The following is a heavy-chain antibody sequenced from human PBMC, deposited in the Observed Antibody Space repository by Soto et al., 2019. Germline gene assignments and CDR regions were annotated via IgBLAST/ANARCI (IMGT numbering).Heavy chain of an antibody. CDR1: GGTFSSYA. D-gene: IGHD4-17*01. V-gene: IGHV1-69*01. J-gene: IGHJ5*02. Sequence: QVQLVQSGAEVKKPGSSVKVSCKASGGTFSSYAISWVRQAPGQGLEWMGGIIPIFGTANYAQKFQGRVTITADESTSTADMELSSLRSEDTAVYYCARGFEGDYAEDNWFDPWGQGTLVTVSS. CDR3: ARGFEGDYAEDNWFDP. CDR2: IIPIFGTA.